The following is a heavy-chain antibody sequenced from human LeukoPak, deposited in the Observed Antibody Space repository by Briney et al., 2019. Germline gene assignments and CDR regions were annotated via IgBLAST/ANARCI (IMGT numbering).Heavy chain of an antibody. CDR2: IYTSGST. J-gene: IGHJ6*02. V-gene: IGHV4-4*07. CDR3: ARVITMVRGVMGYYYYYGMDV. Sequence: SETLSLTCTVSGGSISSYYWSWIRQPAGEGLEWIGRIYTSGSTNYNPSLKSRVTMSVDTSKNQFSLKLSSVTAADTAVYYCARVITMVRGVMGYYYYYGMDVWGQGTTVTVSS. D-gene: IGHD3-10*01. CDR1: GGSISSYY.